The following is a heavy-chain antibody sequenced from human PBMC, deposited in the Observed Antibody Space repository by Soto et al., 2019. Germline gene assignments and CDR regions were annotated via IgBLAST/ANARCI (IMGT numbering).Heavy chain of an antibody. CDR2: ISGSGGST. CDR3: AKDRVSSWYLIGPINWFDT. J-gene: IGHJ5*02. CDR1: GFTFSSYA. D-gene: IGHD6-13*01. V-gene: IGHV3-23*01. Sequence: GGSLRLSCAASGFTFSSYAMSWVRQAPGKGLEWVSAISGSGGSTYYADSVKGRFTISRDNSKNTLYLQMNSLRAEDTAVYYCAKDRVSSWYLIGPINWFDTWGQGTLVTVSS.